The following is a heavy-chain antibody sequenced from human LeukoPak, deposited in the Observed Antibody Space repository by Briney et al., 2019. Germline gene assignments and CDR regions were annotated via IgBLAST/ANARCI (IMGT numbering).Heavy chain of an antibody. CDR1: GGSISSSSYY. D-gene: IGHD2/OR15-2a*01. CDR2: VYYSGST. J-gene: IGHJ4*02. CDR3: ARHVYPISSFDY. Sequence: PSETLSLTCAVSGGSISSSSYYWGWIRQPPGKGLEWIGSVYYSGSTYYNPSLKSRVTISVDTSKNQLSLKLSSVTAADTAVYYCARHVYPISSFDYWGQGTLVTVSS. V-gene: IGHV4-39*01.